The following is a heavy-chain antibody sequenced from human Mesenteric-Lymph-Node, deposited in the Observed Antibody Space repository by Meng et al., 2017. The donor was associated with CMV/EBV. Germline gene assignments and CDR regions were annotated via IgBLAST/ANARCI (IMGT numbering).Heavy chain of an antibody. V-gene: IGHV1-46*01. CDR2: INTSGGTT. CDR1: GYTFTSYY. J-gene: IGHJ4*02. CDR3: ARDLYYFDY. Sequence: ASVKVSCKASGYTFTSYYMHWVRQAPGQGLEWMGLINTSGGTTSYAQKFQGRLTLTRDTSTSTVYMELSSLRSEDTAVYYCARDLYYFDYWGQGTLVTVSS.